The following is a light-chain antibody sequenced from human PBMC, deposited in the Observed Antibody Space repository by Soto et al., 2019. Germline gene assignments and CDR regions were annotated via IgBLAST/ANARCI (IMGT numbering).Light chain of an antibody. J-gene: IGKJ1*01. CDR1: QSVNRN. CDR3: QQYNRWLWT. V-gene: IGKV3-15*01. Sequence: EIVMTQSPATLSVSPGERATLSCRASQSVNRNLAWYQQKPGQAPRLLIYGASTRATGIPARFSGSGSGTEFTLTISSLQYEDFALYYCQQYNRWLWTFGQGTKVEIE. CDR2: GAS.